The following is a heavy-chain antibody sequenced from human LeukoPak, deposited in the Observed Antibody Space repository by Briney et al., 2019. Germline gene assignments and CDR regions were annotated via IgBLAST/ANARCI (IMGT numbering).Heavy chain of an antibody. D-gene: IGHD5/OR15-5a*01. CDR1: GYTFTSYY. CDR3: ASSVQGGVSYFDY. J-gene: IGHJ4*02. Sequence: GASVKVSCKASGYTFTSYYMHWVRQAPGQGLEWMGWISAYNGNTNYAQKLQGRVTMTTDTSTSTAYMELRSLRSDDTAVYYCASSVQGGVSYFDYWGQGTLVTVSS. V-gene: IGHV1-18*04. CDR2: ISAYNGNT.